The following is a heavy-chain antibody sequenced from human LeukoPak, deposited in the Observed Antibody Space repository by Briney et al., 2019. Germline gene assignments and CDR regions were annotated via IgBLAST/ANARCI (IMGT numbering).Heavy chain of an antibody. D-gene: IGHD3-22*01. V-gene: IGHV3-23*01. CDR1: GFTFSSYA. Sequence: QAGGSLRLSCAASGFTFSSYAMSWVRQAPGKGLEWVSAISGSGGSTYYADSVKGRFTISRDNSKNTLYLQMNSLRAEDTAVYYCAKEDYYDSSGRSPSPFDYWGQGTLVTVPS. CDR2: ISGSGGST. CDR3: AKEDYYDSSGRSPSPFDY. J-gene: IGHJ4*02.